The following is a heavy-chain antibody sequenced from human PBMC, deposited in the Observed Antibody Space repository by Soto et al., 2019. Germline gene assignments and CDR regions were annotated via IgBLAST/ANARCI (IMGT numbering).Heavy chain of an antibody. Sequence: EVQLVESGGGLVQPGGSLRLSCAASGFTVSSNYMCWVRQAPGKGLEWVSVIYSGGSTYYADSVKGRFTISRDNSKNTLYLQMNSLRAEDTAVYYCARDQLWFGRNSDYWGQGTLVTVSS. D-gene: IGHD3-10*01. V-gene: IGHV3-66*01. CDR1: GFTVSSNY. CDR3: ARDQLWFGRNSDY. CDR2: IYSGGST. J-gene: IGHJ4*02.